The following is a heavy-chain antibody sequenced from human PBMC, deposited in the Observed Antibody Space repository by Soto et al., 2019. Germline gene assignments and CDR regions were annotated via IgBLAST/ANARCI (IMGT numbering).Heavy chain of an antibody. CDR3: AREYDSSGYYSYWFGP. J-gene: IGHJ5*02. CDR1: GFTFSSYG. Sequence: WGSLRLSCAASGFTFSSYGMHWVRQAPGKGLEWVAVIWYDGSNKYYADSVKGRFTISRDNSKNTLYLQMNSLRAEDTAVYYCAREYDSSGYYSYWFGPWGQGTLATVSS. CDR2: IWYDGSNK. V-gene: IGHV3-33*01. D-gene: IGHD3-22*01.